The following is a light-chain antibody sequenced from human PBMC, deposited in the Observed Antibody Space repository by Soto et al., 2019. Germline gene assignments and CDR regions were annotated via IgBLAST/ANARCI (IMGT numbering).Light chain of an antibody. Sequence: DIQMTQSPSSLSASVGDRVTITCRASQDINNYLAWYQQKPGKAPKLLIYAASTLQSGVPPRFSGGGSGTDFTLPISSLQPEDVATYYCQKYNNGPPATFGPGTKVGV. J-gene: IGKJ3*01. CDR3: QKYNNGPPAT. V-gene: IGKV1-27*01. CDR1: QDINNY. CDR2: AAS.